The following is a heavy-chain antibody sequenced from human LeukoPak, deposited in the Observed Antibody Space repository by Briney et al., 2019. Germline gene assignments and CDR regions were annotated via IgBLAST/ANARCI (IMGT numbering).Heavy chain of an antibody. J-gene: IGHJ5*02. CDR3: ARPDSSGHNWFDP. CDR1: GFTFSSYL. Sequence: AGGSLRLSCAASGFTFSSYLMSWVRQAPGRGLEWVANIKQDGSEKYYVDSVKGRFTISRDNAKNSLYLLMNSLRAEDTAVYYCARPDSSGHNWFDPWGQGTLVTVSS. D-gene: IGHD6-19*01. V-gene: IGHV3-7*05. CDR2: IKQDGSEK.